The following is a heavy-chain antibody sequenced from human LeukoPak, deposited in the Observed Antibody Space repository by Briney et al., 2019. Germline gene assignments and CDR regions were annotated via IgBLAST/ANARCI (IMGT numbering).Heavy chain of an antibody. CDR1: GYTFTSYY. CDR2: INPSGGST. Sequence: GASVKVSCKASGYTFTSYYMHWVRQAPGQGLEWMGIINPSGGSTSYAQKFQGRVTMTRDMSTSTVYMELSSLRSDDTAVYYCARSSDDFWSGYYTPPDYWGQGTLVTVSS. D-gene: IGHD3-3*01. CDR3: ARSSDDFWSGYYTPPDY. V-gene: IGHV1-46*01. J-gene: IGHJ4*02.